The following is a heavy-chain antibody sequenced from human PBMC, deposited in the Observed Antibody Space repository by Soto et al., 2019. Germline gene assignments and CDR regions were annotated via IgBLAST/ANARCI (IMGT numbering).Heavy chain of an antibody. D-gene: IGHD5-18*01. CDR2: IYYSGST. Sequence: VQLQESGPGLVKPSETLSLTCTVSGGSVSSGSYYWSWIRQPPGKGLEWIGYIYYSGSTNYNPAPKSLVTISVDTPKNQFSLKLSSVPAADTAVDDVARLSGYSYVLPPYFDSWGQGTLVTVSS. J-gene: IGHJ4*02. V-gene: IGHV4-61*01. CDR1: GGSVSSGSYY. CDR3: ARLSGYSYVLPPYFDS.